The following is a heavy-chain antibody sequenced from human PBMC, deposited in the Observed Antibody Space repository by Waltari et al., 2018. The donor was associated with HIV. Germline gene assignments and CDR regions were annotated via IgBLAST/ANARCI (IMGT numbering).Heavy chain of an antibody. D-gene: IGHD5-18*01. CDR1: GGTFSHSA. V-gene: IGHV1-69*01. Sequence: QVQPVQSGAEVKKPGSSVKVSCKASGGTFSHSAINWVRQAHGQGLEWMGGIIPIFGSPNYAQKFQGRVTITADESTSTVYMKLSSLRSEDTAVYYCASASRDTAMGAFDIWGQGTMVTVSS. J-gene: IGHJ3*02. CDR3: ASASRDTAMGAFDI. CDR2: IIPIFGSP.